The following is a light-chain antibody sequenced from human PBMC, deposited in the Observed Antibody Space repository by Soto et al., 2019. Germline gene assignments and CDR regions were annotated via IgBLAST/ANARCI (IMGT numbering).Light chain of an antibody. CDR3: QKYNSAPLT. Sequence: IPMTQSPSSLSASPGDSVTITCRASQGIGNFLAWYQQKPGIVAKLLIYGASTLQSGVPSRFSGSGSETNFTLTIASLQAEDAASYYCQKYNSAPLTFGGGTKVEIK. CDR2: GAS. J-gene: IGKJ4*01. CDR1: QGIGNF. V-gene: IGKV1-27*01.